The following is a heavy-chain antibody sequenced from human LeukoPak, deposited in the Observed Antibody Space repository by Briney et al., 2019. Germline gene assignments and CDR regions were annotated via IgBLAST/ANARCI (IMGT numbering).Heavy chain of an antibody. J-gene: IGHJ4*02. Sequence: SETLSLTCTVSGGSISSYYWSWIRQPPGKGLEWIGYIYYSGSTNYNPSLKSRVTISVDTSKNQFSLKLSSVTAADTAVCYCARHSDSSGYYYPFDYWGQGTLVSVSS. V-gene: IGHV4-59*08. CDR2: IYYSGST. D-gene: IGHD3-22*01. CDR1: GGSISSYY. CDR3: ARHSDSSGYYYPFDY.